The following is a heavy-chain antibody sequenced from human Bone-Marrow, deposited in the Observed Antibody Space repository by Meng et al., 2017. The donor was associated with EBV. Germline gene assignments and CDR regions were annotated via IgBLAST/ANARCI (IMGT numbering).Heavy chain of an antibody. V-gene: IGHV3-74*01. Sequence: EGQVKESGGVLVQPGGSLRLSCVGSGISAYWMHWVRQVPGKGLVWVSRINEDGSVINYADSVKGRFTISRDNAKNTVSLQMNSLRAEDTAVYYCAKDCFGARDYWGQGTLVTVSS. CDR3: AKDCFGARDY. CDR1: GISAYW. D-gene: IGHD1-26*01. CDR2: INEDGSVI. J-gene: IGHJ4*02.